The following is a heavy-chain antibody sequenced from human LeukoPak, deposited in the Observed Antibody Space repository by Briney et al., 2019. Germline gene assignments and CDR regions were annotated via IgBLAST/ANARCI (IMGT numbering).Heavy chain of an antibody. CDR1: GFTFSSYA. Sequence: GGSLRLSCAASGFTFSSYAMSWVRQAPGKGLEWVSGISGSGGRTYYADSVKGRFTISRDNSKNTLYLQMNSLRAEDTAVYYCAKATRAYDYNYFDYWGQGTLVTVSS. CDR3: AKATRAYDYNYFDY. D-gene: IGHD5-12*01. CDR2: ISGSGGRT. J-gene: IGHJ4*02. V-gene: IGHV3-23*01.